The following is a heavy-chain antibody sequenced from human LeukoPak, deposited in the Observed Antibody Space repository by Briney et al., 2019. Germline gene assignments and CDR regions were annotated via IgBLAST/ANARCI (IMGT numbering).Heavy chain of an antibody. CDR3: ARDTITVTTPYFDY. CDR1: GYTFTGYY. D-gene: IGHD4-17*01. V-gene: IGHV1-2*02. Sequence: ASVTVSCKASGYTFTGYYIDWVRQAPGQGLEWMGWINSDSGGTNYAQKFQGRVTMTRDTSTSTAYMELSSLRSDDTAFYYCARDTITVTTPYFDYWGQGTLVTVPS. CDR2: INSDSGGT. J-gene: IGHJ4*02.